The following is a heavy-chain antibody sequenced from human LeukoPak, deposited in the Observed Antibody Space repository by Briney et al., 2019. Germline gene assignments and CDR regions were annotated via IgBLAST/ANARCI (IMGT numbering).Heavy chain of an antibody. CDR3: ARGGDYGDYGGYFDL. Sequence: SETLSLTCTVSGDSISSNHYYWGWIRQPPGKGLEWIGTIFYTGSTNYNPSLKSRVTISVDTSNNQFSLRLFSVTAADTAVYYCARGGDYGDYGGYFDLWGRGTLVTVSS. J-gene: IGHJ2*01. V-gene: IGHV4-39*07. D-gene: IGHD4-17*01. CDR2: IFYTGST. CDR1: GDSISSNHYY.